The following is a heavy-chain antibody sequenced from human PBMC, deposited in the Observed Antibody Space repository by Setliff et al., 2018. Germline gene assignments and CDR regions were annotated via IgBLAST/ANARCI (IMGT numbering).Heavy chain of an antibody. CDR2: IYYSGST. Sequence: PSETLSLTCTVSGGSISSYYWSWIRQPPGKGLEWIGYIYYSGSTNYNPSLKSRVTISVDTSKNQFSLKLSSVTAADTAVYYCAREKSGYYNFWSGYYTDYYYGMDVWG. CDR1: GGSISSYY. V-gene: IGHV4-59*01. CDR3: AREKSGYYNFWSGYYTDYYYGMDV. J-gene: IGHJ6*01. D-gene: IGHD3-3*01.